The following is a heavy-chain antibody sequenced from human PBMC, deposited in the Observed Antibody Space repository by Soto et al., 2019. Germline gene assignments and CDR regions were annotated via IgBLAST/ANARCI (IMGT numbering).Heavy chain of an antibody. CDR3: ARDQGNYFYSSSPNDAFDS. CDR1: GFTFRSYS. V-gene: IGHV3-48*01. D-gene: IGHD3-22*01. Sequence: EVQLVEFGGGLVQPGGSLRLSCTASGFTFRSYSMNWVRQAPGKGLEGVSYISSSSRAIYYADSVKGRFTVSRDNAKNSLYLQMNSLRAEDTAVYYCARDQGNYFYSSSPNDAFDSWGQGTMVTVSS. J-gene: IGHJ3*01. CDR2: ISSSSRAI.